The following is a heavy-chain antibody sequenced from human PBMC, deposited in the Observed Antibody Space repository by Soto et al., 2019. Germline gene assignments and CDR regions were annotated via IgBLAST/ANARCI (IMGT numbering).Heavy chain of an antibody. CDR3: ARRKGYDPHYYCGMDV. Sequence: SVKVSCKASGGTFSSYAISWVRQAPGQGLEWMGGTIPIFGTANYAQKFQGRVTITADESTSTAYMELSSLRSEDTAVYYCARRKGYDPHYYCGMDVWGQGTTVTVSS. D-gene: IGHD3-3*01. CDR2: TIPIFGTA. V-gene: IGHV1-69*13. J-gene: IGHJ6*02. CDR1: GGTFSSYA.